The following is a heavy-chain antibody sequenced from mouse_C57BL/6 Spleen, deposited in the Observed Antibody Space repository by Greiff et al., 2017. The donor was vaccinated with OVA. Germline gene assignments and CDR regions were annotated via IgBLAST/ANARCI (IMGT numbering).Heavy chain of an antibody. CDR2: ISSGSSTI. V-gene: IGHV5-17*01. CDR3: AIDYQFAY. Sequence: VQLQQSGGGLVKPGGSLKLSCAASGFTFSDYGMHWVRQAPEKGLEWVAYISSGSSTIYYADTVKGRFTISRDNAKNTLFLQMTSLRSEDTAMYYCAIDYQFAYWGQGTLVTVSA. J-gene: IGHJ3*01. CDR1: GFTFSDYG. D-gene: IGHD2-4*01.